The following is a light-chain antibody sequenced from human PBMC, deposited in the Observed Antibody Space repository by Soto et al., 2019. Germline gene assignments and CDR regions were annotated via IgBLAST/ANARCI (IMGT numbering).Light chain of an antibody. CDR2: GAS. CDR1: QIFSSSY. Sequence: EIVLTQSPGTLSLSLGARATLSCRASQIFSSSYFAWYQQKPGQAPSLLISGASSRATGIPDRFSGSGSGTDFTLTISRLEPEDFAVYYCQQYGSSPYTFGQGTKLEIK. CDR3: QQYGSSPYT. V-gene: IGKV3-20*01. J-gene: IGKJ2*01.